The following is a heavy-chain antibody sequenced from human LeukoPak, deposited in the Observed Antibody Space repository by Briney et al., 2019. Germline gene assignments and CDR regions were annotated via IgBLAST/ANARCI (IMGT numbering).Heavy chain of an antibody. CDR1: GGSISSYY. D-gene: IGHD3-22*01. J-gene: IGHJ4*02. Sequence: SETLSXTCSVSGGSISSYYWSWIRQPPGKGLEWIGYIYYSGSTNYIPSLKSRVTISVDTSKNQFSLRLSSVTAADTAVYYCARVTGYIVEDYFDYWGQGTLVTVSS. CDR2: IYYSGST. V-gene: IGHV4-59*01. CDR3: ARVTGYIVEDYFDY.